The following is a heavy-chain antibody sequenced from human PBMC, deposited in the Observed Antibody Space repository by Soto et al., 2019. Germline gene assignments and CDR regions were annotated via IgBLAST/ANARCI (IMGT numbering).Heavy chain of an antibody. V-gene: IGHV1-69*01. CDR3: ASTFVFGGVIVMRRTYYYYGTHV. CDR1: GGTFRSYA. Sequence: AAVNVYGKASGGTFRSYAISWVRQAPGQGLEWMGGIIPIFGTANYAQKFQGRVTITPDESTSTAYMELSSLRSEDTAVYYCASTFVFGGVIVMRRTYYYYGTHVWG. J-gene: IGHJ6*02. D-gene: IGHD3-16*02. CDR2: IIPIFGTA.